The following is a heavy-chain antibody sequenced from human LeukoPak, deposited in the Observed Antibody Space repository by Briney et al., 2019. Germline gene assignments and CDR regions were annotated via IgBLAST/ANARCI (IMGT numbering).Heavy chain of an antibody. CDR1: GGTFSSYS. CDR2: IIPILGIA. J-gene: IGHJ3*02. Sequence: ASVKLSCKASGGTFSSYSISWVRQAPGQGLEWIGRIIPILGIANYAQNFQGRVTITADKSTSTAYMELSSLRSEDTAVYYCARVGGSPDAFDIWGQGTMVTVSS. V-gene: IGHV1-69*04. CDR3: ARVGGSPDAFDI.